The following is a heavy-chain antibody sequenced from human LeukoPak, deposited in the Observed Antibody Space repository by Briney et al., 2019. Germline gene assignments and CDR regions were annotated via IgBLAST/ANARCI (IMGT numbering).Heavy chain of an antibody. CDR3: ARRAAAAAFFDY. Sequence: SETLSLTCTVSGGSISSYYWSWIRQPAGKGLEWIGRIYTSGSTNYNPSLKSRVTMSVDKSKNQFSLNLSSVTAADTAVYYCARRAAAAAFFDYWGQGTLVTVSS. J-gene: IGHJ4*02. CDR2: IYTSGST. V-gene: IGHV4-4*07. D-gene: IGHD6-13*01. CDR1: GGSISSYY.